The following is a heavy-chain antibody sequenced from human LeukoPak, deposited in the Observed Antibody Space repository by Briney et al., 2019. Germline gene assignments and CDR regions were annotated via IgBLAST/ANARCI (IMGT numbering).Heavy chain of an antibody. Sequence: GGSLRLSCAASGFTFSSYSMNWVRQAPGKGLGWVSSISSSSSYIYYADSVKGRFTISRDNAKNSLYLQMNSLRAEDAAVYYCARVQDILTGYYFDYWGQGTLVTVSS. CDR2: ISSSSSYI. V-gene: IGHV3-21*01. J-gene: IGHJ4*02. D-gene: IGHD3-9*01. CDR3: ARVQDILTGYYFDY. CDR1: GFTFSSYS.